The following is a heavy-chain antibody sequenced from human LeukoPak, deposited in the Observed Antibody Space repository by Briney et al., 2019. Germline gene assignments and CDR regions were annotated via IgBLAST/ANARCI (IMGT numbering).Heavy chain of an antibody. Sequence: SSQTLSLTCTVSGGSISSGDYYWSWVRQPPGKGLEWIGQIYHGGSTNYNPSLKSRVTISVDKSKNQFSLKLISLTAADTAVYYCARDGAATVAGYAFDIWGQGTMVTVSS. V-gene: IGHV4-30-4*01. CDR3: ARDGAATVAGYAFDI. D-gene: IGHD6-19*01. CDR2: IYHGGST. CDR1: GGSISSGDYY. J-gene: IGHJ3*02.